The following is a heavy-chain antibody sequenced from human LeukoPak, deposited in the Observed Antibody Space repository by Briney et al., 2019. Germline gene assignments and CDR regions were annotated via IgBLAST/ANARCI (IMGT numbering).Heavy chain of an antibody. D-gene: IGHD4-17*01. V-gene: IGHV4-59*12. CDR1: GGSISSYY. J-gene: IGHJ4*02. CDR3: ARDLGYGEFDY. Sequence: KPSETLSLTCTVSGGSISSYYWSWIRQPPGKGLEWIGYIYYSGSTNYNPSLKSRVTISVDTSKNQFSLKLSSVTAADTAVYYCARDLGYGEFDYWGQGTLVTVSS. CDR2: IYYSGST.